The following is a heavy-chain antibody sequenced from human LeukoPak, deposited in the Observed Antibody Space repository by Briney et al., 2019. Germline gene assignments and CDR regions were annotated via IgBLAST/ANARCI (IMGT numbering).Heavy chain of an antibody. CDR2: ILNDGGST. Sequence: GGSLRVSCAASGFTFNAYWMHWVRQAPGEGPVWVAHILNDGGSTSYADSVKGRFIISRDNAKNTLSLQMNSLRAEDTAVYYCVRHNYGYDHWGQGTRLPV. CDR1: GFTFNAYW. CDR3: VRHNYGYDH. V-gene: IGHV3-74*01. D-gene: IGHD5-18*01. J-gene: IGHJ4*02.